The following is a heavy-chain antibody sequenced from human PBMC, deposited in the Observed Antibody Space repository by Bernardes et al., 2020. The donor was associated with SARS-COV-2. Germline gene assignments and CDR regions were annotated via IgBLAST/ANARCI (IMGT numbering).Heavy chain of an antibody. Sequence: WGSLRLSCAASGLTFRSCCMHWVRKAPGKELVWVSRINSDGSSTMYADSVKGRFTISRDNAKSTLHLQMNSLRAEDTAVYYCASQGDCSGGTCQHYWGQGSLVIVSS. V-gene: IGHV3-74*03. D-gene: IGHD2-15*01. CDR2: INSDGSST. J-gene: IGHJ4*02. CDR3: ASQGDCSGGTCQHY. CDR1: GLTFRSCC.